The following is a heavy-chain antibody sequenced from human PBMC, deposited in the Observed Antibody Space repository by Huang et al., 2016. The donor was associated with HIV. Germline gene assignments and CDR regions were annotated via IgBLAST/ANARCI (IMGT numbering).Heavy chain of an antibody. Sequence: EVQLVESGGGLVQPGGSLRLSCAASGFSISSYWMHWVRQAPGKGLVWVSRINSDWSRTSYADSVKGRFTISRDNAKNTLYLQMNSLRAEDTAVYYCARDPRIQSWLNFFDYWGQGTLVSVSS. CDR2: INSDWSRT. V-gene: IGHV3-74*01. CDR3: ARDPRIQSWLNFFDY. J-gene: IGHJ4*02. CDR1: GFSISSYW. D-gene: IGHD3-22*01.